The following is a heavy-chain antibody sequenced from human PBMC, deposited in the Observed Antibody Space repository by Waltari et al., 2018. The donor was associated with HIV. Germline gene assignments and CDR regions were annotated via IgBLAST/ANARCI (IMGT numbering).Heavy chain of an antibody. V-gene: IGHV6-1*01. CDR2: TFYRSKWYS. CDR1: GDSVSSDSAA. Sequence: QVQLQQSGPGLVKPSQTLSLTCAISGDSVSSDSAAWIWIRQSPSRGLEWLGRTFYRSKWYSDYAVSLKSRITFTPDTSMNQFSLHLNSVTPEDTAVYYCARERGWVFDYWGQGTLVTVSS. CDR3: ARERGWVFDY. J-gene: IGHJ4*02. D-gene: IGHD6-19*01.